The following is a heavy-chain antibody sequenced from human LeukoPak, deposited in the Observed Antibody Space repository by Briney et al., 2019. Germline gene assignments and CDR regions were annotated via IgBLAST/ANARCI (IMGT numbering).Heavy chain of an antibody. CDR1: GFTFSSYW. V-gene: IGHV3-74*01. CDR2: INSDGSST. CDR3: AREVNDYYYYYMDV. J-gene: IGHJ6*03. Sequence: GGSLRLSCAASGFTFSSYWMHWVRQAPGKGLVWVSRINSDGSSTSYADSVKGRFTIPRDNAKNTLYLQMNSLRAEDTAVYYCAREVNDYYYYYMDVWGKGTTVTVSS. D-gene: IGHD3-22*01.